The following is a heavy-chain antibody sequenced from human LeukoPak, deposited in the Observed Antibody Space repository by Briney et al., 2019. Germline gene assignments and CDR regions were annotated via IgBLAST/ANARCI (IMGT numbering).Heavy chain of an antibody. CDR2: ISYDGSNK. V-gene: IGHV3-30*18. D-gene: IGHD1-26*01. Sequence: PGGSLRLSCAASGFTFSSYGMHWVRQAPGKGLEWVAVISYDGSNKYYADSVKGRFTISRDNSKNTLYLQMNSLRAEDTAVYYCAKDDSPSTVGANPWFDPWGQGTLVTVSS. CDR1: GFTFSSYG. J-gene: IGHJ5*02. CDR3: AKDDSPSTVGANPWFDP.